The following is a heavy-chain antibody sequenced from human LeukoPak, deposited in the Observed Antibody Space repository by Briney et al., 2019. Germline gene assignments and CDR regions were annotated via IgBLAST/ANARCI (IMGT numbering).Heavy chain of an antibody. V-gene: IGHV3-49*03. J-gene: IGHJ4*02. CDR1: GFTFSSYA. Sequence: GGSLRLSCAASGFTFSSYAMSWFRQAPGKGLEWVGFIRSKAYGGTTEYAASVKGRFTISRDDSKSIAYLQMNSLKTEDTAVYYCTRDDYVHDYWGQGTLVTVSS. CDR2: IRSKAYGGTT. CDR3: TRDDYVHDY. D-gene: IGHD3-16*01.